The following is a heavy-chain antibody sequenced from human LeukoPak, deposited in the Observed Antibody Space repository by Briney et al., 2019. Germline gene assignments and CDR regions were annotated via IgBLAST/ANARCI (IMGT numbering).Heavy chain of an antibody. CDR1: GGSISSYY. D-gene: IGHD3-10*01. CDR2: IYYSGST. V-gene: IGHV4-59*12. J-gene: IGHJ3*02. Sequence: SETLSLTCTASGGSISSYYWSWIRQPPGKGLEWIGYIYYSGSTYYNPSLKSRVTISVDTSKNQFSLKLSSVTAADTAVYYCARESVLFNDAFDIWGQGTMVTVSS. CDR3: ARESVLFNDAFDI.